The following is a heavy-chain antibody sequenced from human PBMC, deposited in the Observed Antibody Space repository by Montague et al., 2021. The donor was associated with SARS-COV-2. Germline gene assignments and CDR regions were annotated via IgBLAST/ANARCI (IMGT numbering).Heavy chain of an antibody. CDR1: GGTISTDNLYWY. CDR3: ARHVSNLRAAVDYLDY. J-gene: IGHJ4*02. D-gene: IGHD5/OR15-5a*01. Sequence: ETLSLTCLVSGGTISTDNLYWYWAWIRQPPGQGLEWIGSIFHNGDSYYNPSLNTRVTISIDTSRNHFSLSLTSVTAPDTAVYYCARHVSNLRAAVDYLDYWGQGAPVTVSS. CDR2: IFHNGDS. V-gene: IGHV4-39*01.